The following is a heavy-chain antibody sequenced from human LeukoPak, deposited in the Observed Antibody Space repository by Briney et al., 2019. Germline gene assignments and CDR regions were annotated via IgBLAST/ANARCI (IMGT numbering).Heavy chain of an antibody. Sequence: GEAPKTFCWSSGYSFNSYWIGWGRQMPGQGAKWMGIIYPGYWDARYSPSFQGQVTISADKTISTAYLQWSSLKASETAMYYCARRRDLYSGSYYPFDYWGQGTLVTVSS. J-gene: IGHJ4*02. CDR2: IYPGYWDA. CDR3: ARRRDLYSGSYYPFDY. V-gene: IGHV5-51*01. CDR1: GYSFNSYW. D-gene: IGHD1-26*01.